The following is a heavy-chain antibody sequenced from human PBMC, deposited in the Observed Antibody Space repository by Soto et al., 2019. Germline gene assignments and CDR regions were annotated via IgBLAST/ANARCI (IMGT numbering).Heavy chain of an antibody. V-gene: IGHV1-3*01. Sequence: QVQLVQSGAEVKKPGASVKVSCKASGYTFTSYAMHWVRQAPGQRLEWMGWINAGNGNTKYSQKFQGRVTITRDTAASTAYMELSSLRSEDTAVYYCARGLGGSGSYSDYWGQGTLVTVSS. CDR2: INAGNGNT. CDR1: GYTFTSYA. CDR3: ARGLGGSGSYSDY. J-gene: IGHJ4*02. D-gene: IGHD3-10*01.